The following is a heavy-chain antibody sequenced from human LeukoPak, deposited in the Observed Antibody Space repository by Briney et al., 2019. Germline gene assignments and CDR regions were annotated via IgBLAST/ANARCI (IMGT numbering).Heavy chain of an antibody. D-gene: IGHD3-10*01. V-gene: IGHV4-31*03. CDR1: GGSISSVGYY. Sequence: PSETLSLTCTVSGGSISSVGYYCSWSRQHPGRGLEWIGYIYYSGSTYYNPSLKRRVTISVDTSKNQFSLKLSSVTAADTAVYYCARVPNYYGSGSYYNGYNWFDPWGQGTLVTVSS. CDR2: IYYSGST. CDR3: ARVPNYYGSGSYYNGYNWFDP. J-gene: IGHJ5*02.